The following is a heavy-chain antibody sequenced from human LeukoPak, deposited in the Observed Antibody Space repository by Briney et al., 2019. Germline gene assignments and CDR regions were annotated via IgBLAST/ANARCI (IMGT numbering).Heavy chain of an antibody. J-gene: IGHJ3*02. CDR1: GGSISSGGYY. CDR2: IYYSGST. CDR3: ARGFVPYYYDSSGYSLPSDAFDI. V-gene: IGHV4-31*03. D-gene: IGHD3-22*01. Sequence: SETLSLTCTVSGGSISSGGYYWSWIRQNPGKGLEWIGYIYYSGSTYYNPSLKSRVTISVDTSKNQFSLKLSSVTAADTAVYYCARGFVPYYYDSSGYSLPSDAFDIWGQGTMVTVSS.